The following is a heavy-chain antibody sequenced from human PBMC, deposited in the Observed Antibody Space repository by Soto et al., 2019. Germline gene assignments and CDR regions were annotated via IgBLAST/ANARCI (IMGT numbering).Heavy chain of an antibody. J-gene: IGHJ6*02. D-gene: IGHD6-6*01. CDR1: GYTFTGYY. Sequence: ASVKVSCKASGYTFTGYYMHWVRQAPGQGLEWMGWIDPNSGGTNYAQKFQGWVTMTRDTSISTAYMELSRLRSDDTAVYYCARDRDPTYSSSSPYYYYGMDVWGQGTTVTVSS. CDR2: IDPNSGGT. CDR3: ARDRDPTYSSSSPYYYYGMDV. V-gene: IGHV1-2*04.